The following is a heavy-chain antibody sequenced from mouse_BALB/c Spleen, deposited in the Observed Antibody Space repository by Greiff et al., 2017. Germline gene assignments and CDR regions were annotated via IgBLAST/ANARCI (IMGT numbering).Heavy chain of an antibody. Sequence: EVKVEESGGGLVKPGGSLKLSCAASGFAFSSYDMSWVRQTPEKRLEWVAYISSGGGSTYYPDTVKGRFTISRDNAKNTLYLQMSSLKSEDTAMYYCARHNWEGYYAMDYWGQGTSVTVSS. CDR3: ARHNWEGYYAMDY. D-gene: IGHD4-1*01. CDR1: GFAFSSYD. J-gene: IGHJ4*01. CDR2: ISSGGGST. V-gene: IGHV5-12-1*01.